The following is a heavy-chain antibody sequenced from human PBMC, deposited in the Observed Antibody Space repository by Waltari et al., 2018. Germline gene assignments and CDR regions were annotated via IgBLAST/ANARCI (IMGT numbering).Heavy chain of an antibody. J-gene: IGHJ5*02. CDR3: ARDLVATPP. CDR2: IQQNGSEK. V-gene: IGHV3-7*01. Sequence: EVQLVESGGDLVQPGGSLRLSCAASGFSFSRSWMTWVRQTPGKGMEWVGKIQQNGSEKWYADSVKGRFTISRDNAMNLVYLQMSSLRVEDTAVYYCARDLVATPPWGQGTLVTVSS. D-gene: IGHD2-21*02. CDR1: GFSFSRSW.